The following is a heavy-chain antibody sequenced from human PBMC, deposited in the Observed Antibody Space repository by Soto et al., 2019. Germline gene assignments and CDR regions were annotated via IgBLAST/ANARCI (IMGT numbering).Heavy chain of an antibody. CDR2: INAGNGNT. D-gene: IGHD3-22*01. V-gene: IGHV1-3*01. J-gene: IGHJ4*02. CDR3: ARVVYYDSSGYYSGFDY. Sequence: ASVKVSCKASGYTFTSYAMHWVRQAPGQRLEWTGWINAGNGNTKYSQKFQGRVTITRDTSASTAYMELSSLRSEDTAVYYCARVVYYDSSGYYSGFDYWGQGTLVTVSS. CDR1: GYTFTSYA.